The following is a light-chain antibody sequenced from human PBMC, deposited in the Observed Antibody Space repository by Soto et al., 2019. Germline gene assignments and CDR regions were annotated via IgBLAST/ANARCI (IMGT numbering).Light chain of an antibody. Sequence: QSALTQPPSASGSPGQSVTISCTGTSSDLGGYKYVSWYQQHPGKAPKLIIYEVNKRPSGVPDRFSGSKSGNTASLTVSGLQGEDEADYYCSSDGIRNSRAFGGGTKLTVL. CDR1: SSDLGGYKY. CDR2: EVN. V-gene: IGLV2-8*01. J-gene: IGLJ2*01. CDR3: SSDGIRNSRA.